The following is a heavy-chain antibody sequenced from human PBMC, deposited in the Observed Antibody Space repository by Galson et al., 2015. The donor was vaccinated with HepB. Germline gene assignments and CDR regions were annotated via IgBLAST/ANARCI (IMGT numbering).Heavy chain of an antibody. CDR1: GFIVSSNY. V-gene: IGHV3-53*01. J-gene: IGHJ4*02. CDR2: IYSGGNT. CDR3: ARVIQSFRISDS. D-gene: IGHD2-21*01. Sequence: SLRLSCAASGFIVSSNYMSWVRQAPGKGLEWVSVIYSGGNTYYADSVKGRFTISSDNSRNTQYLQINTLRVEDTAMYFCARVIQSFRISDSWGQGTLVTVSS.